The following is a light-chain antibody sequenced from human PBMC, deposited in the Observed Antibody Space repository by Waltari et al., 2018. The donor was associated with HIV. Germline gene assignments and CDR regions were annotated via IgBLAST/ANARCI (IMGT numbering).Light chain of an antibody. CDR2: TAS. J-gene: IGKJ5*01. V-gene: IGKV1-5*03. Sequence: DIQMTQSPSTLSASVGDRVTITCRASQSFTHWLAWYQQTPGQAPKLLIDTASSLQTGVPSRCSGSGSGTEFTLTISSQQDDDFAYYCCQQYKTRVTFGQGTRLVIK. CDR3: QQYKTRVT. CDR1: QSFTHW.